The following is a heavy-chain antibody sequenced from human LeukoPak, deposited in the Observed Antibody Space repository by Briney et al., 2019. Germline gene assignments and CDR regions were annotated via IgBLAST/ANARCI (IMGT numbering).Heavy chain of an antibody. CDR2: MNPNSGNT. D-gene: IGHD6-19*01. J-gene: IGHJ6*02. CDR1: GYTFTSYG. CDR3: ARARTAQWLVRSYYYGMDV. Sequence: ASVKVSCKASGYTFTSYGISWVRQAPGQGLEWMGWMNPNSGNTGYAQKFQGRVTMTRNTSISTAYMELSSLRSEDTAVYYCARARTAQWLVRSYYYGMDVWGQGTTVTVSS. V-gene: IGHV1-8*02.